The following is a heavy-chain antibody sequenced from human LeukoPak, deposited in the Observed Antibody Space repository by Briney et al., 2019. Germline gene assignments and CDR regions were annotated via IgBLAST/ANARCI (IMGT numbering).Heavy chain of an antibody. J-gene: IGHJ4*02. V-gene: IGHV1-46*01. D-gene: IGHD3-22*01. CDR3: AKGIVGVIATNYFDY. Sequence: ASVKVSCKASGYTFTSYYMHWVRQAPGQGLEWMGLINPTGGSTGYAQKFQGRVTMTRDMSTSTDYMELSSLRAEDTAAYFCAKGIVGVIATNYFDYWGQGTLVTVSS. CDR2: INPTGGST. CDR1: GYTFTSYY.